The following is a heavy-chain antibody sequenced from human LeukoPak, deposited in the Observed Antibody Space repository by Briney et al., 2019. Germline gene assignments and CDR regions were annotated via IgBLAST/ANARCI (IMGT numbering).Heavy chain of an antibody. J-gene: IGHJ1*01. CDR2: INPNSGGT. D-gene: IGHD6-6*01. Sequence: GASVKVSCKASGYTFTGYYMHWVRQAPGQGLEWMGWINPNSGGTNFAQNFQGRVTMTRDTSISTAYMELSRLRSDDTAVCYCARVPPSASSSSYPVEYFQHWGQGTLVTVSS. CDR3: ARVPPSASSSSYPVEYFQH. V-gene: IGHV1-2*02. CDR1: GYTFTGYY.